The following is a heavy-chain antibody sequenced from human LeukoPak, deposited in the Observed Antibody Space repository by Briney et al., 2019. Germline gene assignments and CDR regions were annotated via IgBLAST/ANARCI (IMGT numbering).Heavy chain of an antibody. D-gene: IGHD3-16*01. CDR1: GYKFTDDY. V-gene: IGHV1-2*02. CDR3: APTAEAYTSWWKV. Sequence: GASVNVSCKASGYKFTDDYMHWVRQAPGQGLEFMGWINPDSGFTNYAQKFKGRVTMTRDTSISTAYLEVRSLTSDDTAVYYCAPTAEAYTSWWKVWGQGTLVTVSS. J-gene: IGHJ4*02. CDR2: INPDSGFT.